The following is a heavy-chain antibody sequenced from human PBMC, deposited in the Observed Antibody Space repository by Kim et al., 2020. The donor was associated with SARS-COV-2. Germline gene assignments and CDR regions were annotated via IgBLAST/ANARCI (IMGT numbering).Heavy chain of an antibody. J-gene: IGHJ3*02. CDR1: GGSINTYY. D-gene: IGHD6-19*01. CDR3: SRYPCGAVPGADVLYI. CDR2: ISYSGSS. V-gene: IGHV4-59*01. Sequence: SETLSLTCTVSGGSINTYYWTWIRQPPGKGLEWIGYISYSGSSTYNPSLKSRVTISVDKSKNRLSLILASVTTADTAIYYCSRYPCGAVPGADVLYIWG.